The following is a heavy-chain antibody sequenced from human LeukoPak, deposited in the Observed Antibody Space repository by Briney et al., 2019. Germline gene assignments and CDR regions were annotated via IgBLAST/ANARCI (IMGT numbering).Heavy chain of an antibody. V-gene: IGHV3-30*02. CDR3: ATVSGSYFSRYYYMDV. D-gene: IGHD1-26*01. J-gene: IGHJ6*03. Sequence: GGSLRLSCAASGFTFSSYGMHWVRQAPGKGLEWVAFIRYDGSNKYYADSVKGRFTISRDNSKNTLYLQMNSLRAEDTAVYYCATVSGSYFSRYYYMDVWGKGTTVTVSS. CDR2: IRYDGSNK. CDR1: GFTFSSYG.